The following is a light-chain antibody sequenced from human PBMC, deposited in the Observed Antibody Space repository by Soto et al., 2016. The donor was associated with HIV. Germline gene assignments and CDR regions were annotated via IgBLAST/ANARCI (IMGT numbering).Light chain of an antibody. J-gene: IGLJ1*01. CDR3: NSRDTSGNHTYV. Sequence: SSELTQDPVVSVALGQTVRITCQGASLKTYYASWYQQKAGQAPVLVIYGKNNRPSGIPDRFSVSNSVNTASLTITGAQAEDEADYYCNSRDTSGNHTYVLELGPRSPS. CDR2: GKN. CDR1: SLKTYY. V-gene: IGLV3-19*01.